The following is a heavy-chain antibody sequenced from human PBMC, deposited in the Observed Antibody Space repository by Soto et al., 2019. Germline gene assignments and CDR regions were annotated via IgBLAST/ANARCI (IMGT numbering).Heavy chain of an antibody. CDR3: ARGPICPGATAWLDP. D-gene: IGHD1-1*01. CDR1: GGIFSSFS. CDR2: IIPMTGTP. Sequence: QVQLVQSGAEVKTPGSSVEVSCKASGGIFSSFSITWVRQVPGHGLEWMGGIIPMTGTPNYAEKFQGRLTLTADASTRTAYLVLSSLKSEDTAVNYCARGPICPGATAWLDPWGQGTVVIVSS. V-gene: IGHV1-69*01. J-gene: IGHJ5*02.